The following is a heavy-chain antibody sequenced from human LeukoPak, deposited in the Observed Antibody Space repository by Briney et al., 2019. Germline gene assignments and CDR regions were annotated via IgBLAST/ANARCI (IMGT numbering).Heavy chain of an antibody. J-gene: IGHJ4*02. CDR1: RFTFSNHW. V-gene: IGHV3-21*01. D-gene: IGHD5/OR15-5a*01. CDR3: ARQKYLRGPDVEYFDY. CDR2: ISSGSSYI. Sequence: GGSLRLSCAASRFTFSNHWMSWVRQAPGKGLEWVSIISSGSSYIHYADSVKGRFTISRDNAKNSLYLQMNSLRAEDTAVYYCARQKYLRGPDVEYFDYWGQGTLVTVSS.